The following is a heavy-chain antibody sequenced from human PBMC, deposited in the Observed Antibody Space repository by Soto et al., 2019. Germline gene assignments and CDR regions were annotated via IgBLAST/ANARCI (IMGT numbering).Heavy chain of an antibody. J-gene: IGHJ4*02. Sequence: EVQLLESGGGLVQPGGSLRLSCAASGFTFSSYAMSWVRQAPGKGLEWVSAISGSGGSTYYADSVKGRFPISRDNSKNTLYLQMNSLRAEDTAVYYCAKGHGRYSSGWYSDYWGQGTLVTVSS. CDR3: AKGHGRYSSGWYSDY. CDR2: ISGSGGST. D-gene: IGHD6-19*01. CDR1: GFTFSSYA. V-gene: IGHV3-23*01.